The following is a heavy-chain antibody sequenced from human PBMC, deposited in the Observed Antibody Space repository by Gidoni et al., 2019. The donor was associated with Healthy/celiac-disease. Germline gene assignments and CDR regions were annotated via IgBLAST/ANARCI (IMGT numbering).Heavy chain of an antibody. Sequence: QLQLQESGPGLVKPSETLSLTCTVSVCSISSSSYYWGWIRQPPGKGLEWIGSIYYSGSTYYNPALKSRVTISVDTSKNQFSLKLSSVTAADTAVYYCAREPLLLYSFDPWGQGTLVTVSS. J-gene: IGHJ5*02. D-gene: IGHD2-15*01. V-gene: IGHV4-39*07. CDR3: AREPLLLYSFDP. CDR2: IYYSGST. CDR1: VCSISSSSYY.